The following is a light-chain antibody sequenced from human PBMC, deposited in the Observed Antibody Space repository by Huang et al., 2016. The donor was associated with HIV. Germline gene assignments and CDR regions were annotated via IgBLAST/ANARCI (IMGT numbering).Light chain of an antibody. CDR2: AAS. Sequence: DIQMTQSPSSLSASVGDRITITCRASQGITNYLAWYQQKPGTVPELLIYAASTLQSGVPSRFSVSGSGADFTLTISSLQPEDVATYYCQKYNSAPPTFGGGTKVEIK. CDR1: QGITNY. J-gene: IGKJ4*01. V-gene: IGKV1-27*01. CDR3: QKYNSAPPT.